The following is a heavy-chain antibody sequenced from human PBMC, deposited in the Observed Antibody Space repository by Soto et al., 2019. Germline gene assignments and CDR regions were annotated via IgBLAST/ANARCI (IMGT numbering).Heavy chain of an antibody. J-gene: IGHJ6*02. CDR1: GGTFSSYT. V-gene: IGHV1-69*08. Sequence: QVQLVQSGAEVKTPGSSVKLSCKASGGTFSSYTISWVRQAPGQGLEWMGRIIPPLDITNYPQKFQGRVTITADKSTSTAYMELSSLRSEDTAIYYCAKDGPGAHHYYYGMDVWGQGTTVTVSS. CDR3: AKDGPGAHHYYYGMDV. D-gene: IGHD2-2*01. CDR2: IIPPLDIT.